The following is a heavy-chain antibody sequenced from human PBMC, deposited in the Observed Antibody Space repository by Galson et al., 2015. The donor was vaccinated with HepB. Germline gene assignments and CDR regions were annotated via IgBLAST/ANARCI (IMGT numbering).Heavy chain of an antibody. V-gene: IGHV4-59*01. CDR3: ATSFRGYYYYYGMDV. J-gene: IGHJ6*02. Sequence: ETLSLTCTVSGGSISSYYWSWVRQPPGKGLEWIGYIYYSGSTNYNPSLKSRVTISVDTSKNQFSLKLSSVTAADTAVYYCATSFRGYYYYYGMDVWGQGTTVTVSS. D-gene: IGHD3-10*01. CDR2: IYYSGST. CDR1: GGSISSYY.